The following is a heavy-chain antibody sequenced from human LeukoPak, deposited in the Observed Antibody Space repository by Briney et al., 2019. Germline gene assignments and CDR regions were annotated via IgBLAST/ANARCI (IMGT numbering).Heavy chain of an antibody. CDR1: GGTFSSYA. Sequence: SVKVSCKASGGTFSSYAISWVRQAPGQGLEWMGGIIPILGIANYAQKFQGRVTITADKSTSTAYMELSSLRSEDTAVYYCARGLSGIQLWLYYYYYGMDVWGQGTTVTVSS. CDR3: ARGLSGIQLWLYYYYYGMDV. V-gene: IGHV1-69*10. CDR2: IIPILGIA. D-gene: IGHD5-18*01. J-gene: IGHJ6*02.